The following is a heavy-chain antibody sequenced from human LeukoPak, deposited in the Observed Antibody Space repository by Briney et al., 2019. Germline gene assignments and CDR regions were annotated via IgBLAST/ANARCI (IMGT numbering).Heavy chain of an antibody. CDR1: GFTFSSYW. D-gene: IGHD5-24*01. V-gene: IGHV3-7*01. CDR2: IKQGGSEK. CDR3: ARRAGRDGYNWYYYYYYYMDV. Sequence: GGSLRLSCAASGFTFSSYWMSWVRQAPGKGLEWVANIKQGGSEKYYVDSVKGRFTISRDNAKNSLYLQMNSLRAEDTAVYYCARRAGRDGYNWYYYYYYYMDVWGKGTTVTVSS. J-gene: IGHJ6*03.